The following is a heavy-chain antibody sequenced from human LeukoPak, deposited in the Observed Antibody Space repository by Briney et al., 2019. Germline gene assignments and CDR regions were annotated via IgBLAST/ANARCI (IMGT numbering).Heavy chain of an antibody. CDR3: ARGSGTYYSFYGVDV. V-gene: IGHV4-34*01. J-gene: IGHJ6*02. D-gene: IGHD3-10*01. CDR1: GGSFSGYY. Sequence: SETLSLTCAVYGGSFSGYYWSWIRQPPGKGLEWIGEINHSGSTNYNPSLKSRVTISVDTSKNQFSLKLSSVTAADTAVYYCARGSGTYYSFYGVDVWGPGTTVTVSS. CDR2: INHSGST.